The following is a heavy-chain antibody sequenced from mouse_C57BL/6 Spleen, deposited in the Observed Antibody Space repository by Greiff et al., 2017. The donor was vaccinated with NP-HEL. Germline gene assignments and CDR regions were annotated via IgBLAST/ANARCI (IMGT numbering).Heavy chain of an antibody. J-gene: IGHJ2*01. Sequence: VQLQQSGAELMKPGASVKLSCKATGYTFTGYWIEWVKQRPGHGLEWIGEILPGSGGTNYNEKFKGKATFTADTSSSTAYMQLSSLTTEDSAIYDCARRRYDCPVYFDYWGQGTTLTVSS. CDR2: ILPGSGGT. CDR3: ARRRYDCPVYFDY. CDR1: GYTFTGYW. D-gene: IGHD2-4*01. V-gene: IGHV1-9*01.